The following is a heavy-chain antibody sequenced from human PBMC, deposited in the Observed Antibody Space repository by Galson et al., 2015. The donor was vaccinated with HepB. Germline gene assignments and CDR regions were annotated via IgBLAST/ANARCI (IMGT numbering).Heavy chain of an antibody. CDR1: GYTFTSYV. CDR3: ARGGTGSDY. D-gene: IGHD6-19*01. V-gene: IGHV1-18*04. Sequence: SVKVSCKASGYTFTSYVISWVRHAPGQGLEWLGRISGYNCHTNYAQNLPHPVTMTTDTSTSTAYLELRRLKSDDTAIYYCARGGTGSDYWGQGTLVTVSS. J-gene: IGHJ4*02. CDR2: ISGYNCHT.